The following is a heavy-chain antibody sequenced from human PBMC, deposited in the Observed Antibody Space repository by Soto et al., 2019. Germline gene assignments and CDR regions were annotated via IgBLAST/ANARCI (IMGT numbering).Heavy chain of an antibody. J-gene: IGHJ4*02. CDR3: ARHYDFWRGYCDY. Sequence: PSETLSLTCTVSGGSISSSSYYWGWIRQPPGKGLEWIGSIYYSGSTYYNPSLKSRVTISVDTSKNQFSLKLSSVTAADTAVYYCARHYDFWRGYCDYWGQGTLVTVSS. CDR1: GGSISSSSYY. D-gene: IGHD3-3*01. V-gene: IGHV4-39*01. CDR2: IYYSGST.